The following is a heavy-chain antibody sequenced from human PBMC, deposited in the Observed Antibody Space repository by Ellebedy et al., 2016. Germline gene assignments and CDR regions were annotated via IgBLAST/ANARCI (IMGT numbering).Heavy chain of an antibody. J-gene: IGHJ4*02. Sequence: ASVKVSCXASGYTFTGYYIHWVRQAPGQGLEWMGWISAYNGNTNYAQKLQGRVTMTTDTSTSTAYMELRSLRSDDTAVYYCARDLYYYDSSGYYYGFSYWGQGTLVTVSS. CDR2: ISAYNGNT. CDR1: GYTFTGYY. D-gene: IGHD3-22*01. V-gene: IGHV1-18*01. CDR3: ARDLYYYDSSGYYYGFSY.